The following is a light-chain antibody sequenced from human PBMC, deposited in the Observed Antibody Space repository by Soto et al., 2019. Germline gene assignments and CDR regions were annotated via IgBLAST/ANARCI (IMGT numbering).Light chain of an antibody. Sequence: ETVLTQSPGTLSLSPGERATLSCRATQRVNNDYLAWYQQRPGLPPRLLIFGASTRATAIPARFSGSGSGTEFTLTISSLQSEDFAVYYCQQYNNWPVTFGQGTKVDIK. V-gene: IGKV3-15*01. CDR2: GAS. CDR3: QQYNNWPVT. J-gene: IGKJ1*01. CDR1: QRVNND.